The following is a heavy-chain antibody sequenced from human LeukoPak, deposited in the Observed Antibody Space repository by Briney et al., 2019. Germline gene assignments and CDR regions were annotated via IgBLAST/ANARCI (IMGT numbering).Heavy chain of an antibody. D-gene: IGHD1-7*01. CDR1: GFSMSSGNYY. Sequence: SETLSLTCTVSGFSMSSGNYYWTWIRQHPGMGLEWIGYIYYSGSTYYNPSLKSRVTISVDTSKNQFSLKLSSVTAADTAVYYCARAPRNPPGITGTTWFDPWGQGTLVTVSS. CDR3: ARAPRNPPGITGTTWFDP. J-gene: IGHJ5*02. CDR2: IYYSGST. V-gene: IGHV4-31*03.